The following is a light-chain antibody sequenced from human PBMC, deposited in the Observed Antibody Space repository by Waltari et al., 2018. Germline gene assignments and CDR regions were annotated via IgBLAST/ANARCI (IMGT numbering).Light chain of an antibody. J-gene: IGKJ4*01. CDR1: QSVTNY. V-gene: IGKV3-11*01. Sequence: SCRASQSVTNYVAWYQQKPVQAPRLLIYDTSNGATGIPARFSVSGFATDFTLTISSLDPDDFAVYDCQQRRNWPITFGGGTKVEIK. CDR2: DTS. CDR3: QQRRNWPIT.